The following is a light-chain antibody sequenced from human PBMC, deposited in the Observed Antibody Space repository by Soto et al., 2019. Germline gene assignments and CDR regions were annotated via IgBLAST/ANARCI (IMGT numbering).Light chain of an antibody. Sequence: DIQMTQSPSSLSASVGDRVTITCRASQSISSYLNWYQQKPGKAPKLLIYAASSLQSGGPSRFRGSGSGTDFTLTISSLQPEDFATYYCQQSYSTPATFGQGTKLEIK. V-gene: IGKV1-39*01. CDR3: QQSYSTPAT. CDR1: QSISSY. J-gene: IGKJ2*01. CDR2: AAS.